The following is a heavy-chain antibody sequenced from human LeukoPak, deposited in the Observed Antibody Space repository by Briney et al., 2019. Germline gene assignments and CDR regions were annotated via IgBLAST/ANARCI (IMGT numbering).Heavy chain of an antibody. Sequence: PSETLSLTCAVYGGSFSGYYWSWVRQAPGKGLEWVSSISGSGSSTYYADSVKGRFTISRDNSKNTLYLQMNSLRAEDTAVYYCAKDLSSSWNDYWGQGTLVTVSS. CDR1: GGSFSGYY. V-gene: IGHV3-23*01. CDR2: ISGSGSST. CDR3: AKDLSSSWNDY. D-gene: IGHD6-6*01. J-gene: IGHJ4*02.